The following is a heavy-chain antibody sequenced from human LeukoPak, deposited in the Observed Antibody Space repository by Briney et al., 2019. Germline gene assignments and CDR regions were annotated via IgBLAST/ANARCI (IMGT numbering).Heavy chain of an antibody. J-gene: IGHJ3*02. CDR2: INPNSGGT. Sequence: ASVKVSCKASGGTFSSYAISWVRQAPGQGLEWMGWINPNSGGTKYAPKFQGRVTLTRDTSISTAYMDLSRLRSDDTAMYYCARDRGSIANWGFSGAFDIWGQGTMVTVSS. CDR1: GGTFSSYA. V-gene: IGHV1-2*02. CDR3: ARDRGSIANWGFSGAFDI. D-gene: IGHD7-27*01.